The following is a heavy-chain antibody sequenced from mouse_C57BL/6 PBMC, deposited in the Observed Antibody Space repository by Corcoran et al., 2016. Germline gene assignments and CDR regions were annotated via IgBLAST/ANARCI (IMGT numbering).Heavy chain of an antibody. J-gene: IGHJ2*01. CDR3: ARTPHFDY. Sequence: EVPLQQSGPELVKPWASVTIPCKASAYTFTDDNMDWVKQSHGKSLEWIGDINPNNGGTIYKQQFKGKSTLTVDKSSSTAYMELRSLTSEDTAVYYCARTPHFDYWGQGNTLTVSS. V-gene: IGHV1-18*01. CDR2: INPNNGGT. CDR1: AYTFTDDN.